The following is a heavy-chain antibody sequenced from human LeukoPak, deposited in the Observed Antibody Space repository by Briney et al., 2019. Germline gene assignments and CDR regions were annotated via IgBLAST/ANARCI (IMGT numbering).Heavy chain of an antibody. V-gene: IGHV4-59*01. Sequence: SETLSLTCTVSGDSIIGYYWCWIRQPPGKGLEWIGYIHYSGSTNYNPSLQSRVTISVDTSRSHFSLKLSSATAADTAVYYCARGERLGPDFWGQGTLVTVSS. J-gene: IGHJ4*02. CDR3: ARGERLGPDF. CDR2: IHYSGST. D-gene: IGHD1-1*01. CDR1: GDSIIGYY.